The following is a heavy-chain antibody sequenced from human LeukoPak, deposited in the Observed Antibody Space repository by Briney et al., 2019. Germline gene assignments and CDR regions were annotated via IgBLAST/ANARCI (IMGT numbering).Heavy chain of an antibody. V-gene: IGHV4-59*01. CDR2: IYYSGST. CDR3: ARDLSAGGYYYMDV. D-gene: IGHD3-10*01. CDR1: GGSISSYY. Sequence: SETLSLTCTVSGGSISSYYWSWLRQPPGKGLEWIGYIYYSGSTNYNPSLKSRVTISVDTSKNQFSLKLSSVTAADTAVYYCARDLSAGGYYYMDVWGKGTTVTVSS. J-gene: IGHJ6*03.